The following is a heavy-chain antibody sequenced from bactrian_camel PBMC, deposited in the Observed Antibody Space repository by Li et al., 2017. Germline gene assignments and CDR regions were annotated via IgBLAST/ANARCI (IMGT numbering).Heavy chain of an antibody. V-gene: IGHV3S55*01. D-gene: IGHD1*01. CDR1: GFTFGTCG. CDR2: SSVDGYI. CDR3: AACSRRGPRDAEFQY. Sequence: QVQLVESGGGSVQAGGTLRLSCAASGFTFGTCGMAWYRQSAGRERELVSMSSVDGYIGYADFAKGRFTISQDNAKNTLFLQMNNLQIEDTGIYYCAACSRRGPRDAEFQYWGRGTQVTVS. J-gene: IGHJ4*01.